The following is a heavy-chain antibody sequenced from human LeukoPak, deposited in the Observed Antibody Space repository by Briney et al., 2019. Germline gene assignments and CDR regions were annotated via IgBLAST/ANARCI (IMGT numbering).Heavy chain of an antibody. CDR1: GYTFTSYA. J-gene: IGHJ4*02. D-gene: IGHD1-26*01. Sequence: ASVKVSCKASGYTFTSYAMNWVRQAPGQGLEWMGWISAYNGNTNYAQKLQGRVTMTTDTSTSTAYMELRSLRSDDTAVYYCAREYGVGATWDYWGQGTLVTVSS. V-gene: IGHV1-18*01. CDR2: ISAYNGNT. CDR3: AREYGVGATWDY.